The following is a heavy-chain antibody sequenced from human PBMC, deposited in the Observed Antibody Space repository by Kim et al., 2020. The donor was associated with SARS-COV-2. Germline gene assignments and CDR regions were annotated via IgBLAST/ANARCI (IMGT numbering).Heavy chain of an antibody. CDR3: ARDDSSGYYYFDY. D-gene: IGHD3-22*01. CDR1: GFTFTSYW. V-gene: IGHV3-7*01. J-gene: IGHJ4*02. Sequence: GGSLRLSCEASGFTFTSYWMSWVRQAPGKGLEWVANMKEDGSEKYYVDSVKGRFTISRDNAKNSLYLQMNSLRAEDTAVHYCARDDSSGYYYFDYWGQGT. CDR2: MKEDGSEK.